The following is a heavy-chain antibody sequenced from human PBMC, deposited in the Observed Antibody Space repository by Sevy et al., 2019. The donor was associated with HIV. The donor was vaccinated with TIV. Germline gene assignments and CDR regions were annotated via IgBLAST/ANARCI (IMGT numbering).Heavy chain of an antibody. CDR2: ISGSGGST. D-gene: IGHD3-10*01. J-gene: IGHJ4*02. CDR1: GFTFSSYA. V-gene: IGHV3-23*01. Sequence: GGSLRLSCAASGFTFSSYAMSWVRQAPGKGLEWVSAISGSGGSTYYADSVKGRFTISRDNSKNTLYLQMNSLRAEDTAVYYCAKVDITMVRGVTYYFDYWGQGTLVTVSS. CDR3: AKVDITMVRGVTYYFDY.